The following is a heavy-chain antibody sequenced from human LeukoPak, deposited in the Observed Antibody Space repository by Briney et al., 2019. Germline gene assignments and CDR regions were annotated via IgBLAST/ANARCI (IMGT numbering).Heavy chain of an antibody. CDR2: INPKSGGT. Sequence: GSVKGSCKGPGYTFSDYYIQWVRQAPGQGLEWMGWINPKSGGTNYAQKFQGRVTMNRDTSINTAYMELSRLRSDDTAVYYCAQLEPDYWGQGTLVTVSS. CDR1: GYTFSDYY. CDR3: AQLEPDY. V-gene: IGHV1-2*02. J-gene: IGHJ4*02. D-gene: IGHD1-1*01.